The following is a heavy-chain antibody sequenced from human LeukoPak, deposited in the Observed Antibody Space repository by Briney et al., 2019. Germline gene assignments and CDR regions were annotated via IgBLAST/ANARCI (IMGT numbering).Heavy chain of an antibody. CDR2: IKRDGSEK. CDR1: GFTFSSYW. CDR3: ARSVALYDFWSGYSPAAFDI. V-gene: IGHV3-7*01. Sequence: GGSLRLSCAASGFTFSSYWMSWVRQAPGKGLEWVANIKRDGSEKYYVDSVKGRFTISRDNAKNSLYLQMNSLRAEDTAVYYCARSVALYDFWSGYSPAAFDIWGQGTMVTVSS. J-gene: IGHJ3*02. D-gene: IGHD3-3*01.